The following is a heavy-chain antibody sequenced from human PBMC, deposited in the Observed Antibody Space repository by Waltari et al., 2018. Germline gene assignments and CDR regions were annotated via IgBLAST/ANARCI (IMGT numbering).Heavy chain of an antibody. J-gene: IGHJ4*02. V-gene: IGHV1-69*12. Sequence: QVQLVQSGAEVKKPGSSVKVSCKASGGTFSNYAISWVRQAPGQGLEWMGGVIPIVGIANYEQKFQVRIMNTEDESTITAYMLRSSLRSEDKAMYYCSREKVYYFDYLGQGTLVTVSS. CDR2: VIPIVGIA. CDR3: SREKVYYFDY. CDR1: GGTFSNYA.